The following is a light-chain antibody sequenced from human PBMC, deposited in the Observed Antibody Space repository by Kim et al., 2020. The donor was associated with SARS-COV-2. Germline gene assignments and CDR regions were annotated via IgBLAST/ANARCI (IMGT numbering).Light chain of an antibody. CDR3: QQYNNWPFT. V-gene: IGKV3-15*01. J-gene: IGKJ3*01. CDR2: DTS. Sequence: EIVMTQSPATLSVSPGERATLSCRASQSVSSNLAWYQQKPGQAPRLLIYDTSTRATDIPGRFSGSGSGTEFTLTISSLQSEDFAVYYCQQYNNWPFTFGPGTKVDIK. CDR1: QSVSSN.